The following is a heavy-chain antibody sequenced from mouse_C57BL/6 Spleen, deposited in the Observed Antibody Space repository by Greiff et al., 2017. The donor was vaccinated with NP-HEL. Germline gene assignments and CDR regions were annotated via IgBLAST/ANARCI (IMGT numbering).Heavy chain of an antibody. CDR3: ARSDGYYLWYFDV. Sequence: EVKLMESGGGLVKPGGSLKLSCAASGFTFSSYAMSWVRQTPEKRLEWVATISDGGSYTYYPDNVKGRFTISRDNAKNNLYLQMSHLKSEDTAMYYCARSDGYYLWYFDVWGTGTTVTVSS. J-gene: IGHJ1*03. V-gene: IGHV5-4*03. CDR2: ISDGGSYT. CDR1: GFTFSSYA. D-gene: IGHD2-3*01.